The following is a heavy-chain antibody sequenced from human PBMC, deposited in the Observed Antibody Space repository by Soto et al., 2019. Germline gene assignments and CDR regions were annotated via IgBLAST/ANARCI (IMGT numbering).Heavy chain of an antibody. CDR3: ATYPRPYNWVDL. Sequence: QVQLVQSAAEVKKPGASVKVSCKTSGYIFTNYGISWVRQAPGQGLEWMGWISAYDGLTNHSQKFQGRVTMTTDTSTSTAYMELRSLSSDDAAVYYCATYPRPYNWVDLWGRGTLLTVSS. CDR2: ISAYDGLT. D-gene: IGHD2-21*01. CDR1: GYIFTNYG. V-gene: IGHV1-18*01. J-gene: IGHJ5*02.